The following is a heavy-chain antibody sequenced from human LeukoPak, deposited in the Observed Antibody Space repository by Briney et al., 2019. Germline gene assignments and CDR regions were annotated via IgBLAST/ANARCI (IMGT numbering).Heavy chain of an antibody. J-gene: IGHJ4*02. CDR2: ISSSSSYI. Sequence: PGGSLRLSCAASGFTFSSYSMNWVRQAPGKGLEWVSSISSSSSYIYYADSVKGRFTISRDNAKNSLYLQMNSLRAEDTAVHYCARDCWDYGSGSYCGVDYWGQGTLVTVSS. CDR1: GFTFSSYS. D-gene: IGHD3-10*01. V-gene: IGHV3-21*01. CDR3: ARDCWDYGSGSYCGVDY.